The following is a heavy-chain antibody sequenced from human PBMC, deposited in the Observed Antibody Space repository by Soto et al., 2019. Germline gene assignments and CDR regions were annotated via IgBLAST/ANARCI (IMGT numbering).Heavy chain of an antibody. CDR3: ARLRITMIVVAKGWYFDL. Sequence: QVQLVQSGAEVKKPGASVKVSCKASGYTFTSYGISWVRQAPGQGLEWMGWISAYNGNTNYAQKLQGRVTMTTDTXTXTDXTELRSLRSDDTAVYYCARLRITMIVVAKGWYFDLWGRGTLVTVSS. CDR2: ISAYNGNT. J-gene: IGHJ2*01. V-gene: IGHV1-18*01. CDR1: GYTFTSYG. D-gene: IGHD3-22*01.